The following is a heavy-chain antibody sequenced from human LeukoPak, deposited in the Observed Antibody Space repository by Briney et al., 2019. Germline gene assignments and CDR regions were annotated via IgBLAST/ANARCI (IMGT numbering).Heavy chain of an antibody. CDR1: GGSISSYY. CDR2: IYYSGST. J-gene: IGHJ5*02. Sequence: SETLSLTCTVSGGSISSYYWSWIRQPPGKGLEWIGYIYYSGSTNYNPSPKSRVTISVDTSKNQFSLKLSSVTAADTAVYYCARGGGYCSSTSCYQDWFDPWGQGTLVTVSS. D-gene: IGHD2-2*01. CDR3: ARGGGYCSSTSCYQDWFDP. V-gene: IGHV4-59*01.